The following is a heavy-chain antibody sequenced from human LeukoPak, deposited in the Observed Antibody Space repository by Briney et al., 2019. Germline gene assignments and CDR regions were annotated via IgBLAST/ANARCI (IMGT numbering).Heavy chain of an antibody. CDR2: INHDGSST. V-gene: IGHV3-74*01. CDR1: GFTFTTFW. J-gene: IGHJ5*02. CDR3: ARDLGRYYDTSDNWFDP. Sequence: GGSLRLSCATSGFTFTTFWMHWVRQAPGKGLVWVSRINHDGSSTNYADSVKGRFTISRDNAKNTLNLQMNSLRAEDTAVYYCARDLGRYYDTSDNWFDPWGQGTLVTVSS. D-gene: IGHD3-22*01.